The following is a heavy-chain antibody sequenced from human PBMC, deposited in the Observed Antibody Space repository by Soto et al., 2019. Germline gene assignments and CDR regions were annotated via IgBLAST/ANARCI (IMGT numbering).Heavy chain of an antibody. V-gene: IGHV3-33*01. D-gene: IGHD5-18*01. J-gene: IGHJ4*02. Sequence: QVQLVESGGGVVQPGRSLRLSCAASGFTFSSYGMHWVRQAPGKGLEWVAVIWYDGSSKYYADSVKGRLTISRDNSKNTLYVQKNSLRAEDTAVYYWARGGGYGRPLFVYRGRGTLLTLSS. CDR1: GFTFSSYG. CDR3: ARGGGYGRPLFVY. CDR2: IWYDGSSK.